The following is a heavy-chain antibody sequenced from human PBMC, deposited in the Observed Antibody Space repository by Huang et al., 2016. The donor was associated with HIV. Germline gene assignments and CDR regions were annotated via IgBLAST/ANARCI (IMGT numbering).Heavy chain of an antibody. CDR2: ISYDGKTK. D-gene: IGHD6-13*01. Sequence: QVQLVESGGGVVQPGRSLRISCGASGFTFSFYGMHWVRQAPGKGLGWVAVISYDGKTKYYAESGKGRFTISRENSKTTRYLQMNRLRVEDTALYYCAKGGSAAAVLDFWGQGTLVTVSS. J-gene: IGHJ4*02. CDR3: AKGGSAAAVLDF. CDR1: GFTFSFYG. V-gene: IGHV3-30*18.